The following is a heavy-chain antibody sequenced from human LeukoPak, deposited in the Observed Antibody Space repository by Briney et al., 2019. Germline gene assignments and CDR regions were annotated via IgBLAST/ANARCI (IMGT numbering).Heavy chain of an antibody. J-gene: IGHJ4*02. CDR3: ARVYARHVLRLGELSLPDY. CDR2: ISSSRTYI. V-gene: IGHV3-21*01. Sequence: PGGSLRLSCAASAFTFNSYTMNWVRQAPGKGLEWVSSISSSRTYIYYADSVKGRFTISRDNAKNSLYLQMNSLRAEDTAVYYCARVYARHVLRLGELSLPDYWGQGTLVTVSS. CDR1: AFTFNSYT. D-gene: IGHD3-16*02.